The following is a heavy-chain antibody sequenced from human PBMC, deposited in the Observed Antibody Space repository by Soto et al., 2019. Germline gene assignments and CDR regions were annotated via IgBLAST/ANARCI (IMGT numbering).Heavy chain of an antibody. Sequence: EVQMVESGGGLVKPGGSLRLSCAVSGFSFRDAWMNWVRQAPGKGLEWVGRIKSRAAGGAIDYAAPVKGRFTISRDDSEDMLYLQINSLNTEDTDMYYCTTDGSFGGVVVAFHLWGQGTMLSVSS. V-gene: IGHV3-15*07. D-gene: IGHD3-10*01. CDR2: IKSRAAGGAI. CDR1: GFSFRDAW. CDR3: TTDGSFGGVVVAFHL. J-gene: IGHJ3*01.